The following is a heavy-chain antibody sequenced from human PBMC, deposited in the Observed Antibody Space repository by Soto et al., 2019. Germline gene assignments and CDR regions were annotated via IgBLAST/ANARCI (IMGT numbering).Heavy chain of an antibody. CDR3: ARGRLRYFDWLPPAVGY. CDR1: GYTFTSYA. V-gene: IGHV1-3*01. D-gene: IGHD3-9*01. CDR2: INAGNGNT. J-gene: IGHJ4*02. Sequence: GASVKVSCKASGYTFTSYAMHWVRQAPGQRLEWMGWINAGNGNTKYSQKFQGRVTITRDTSASTAYMELSSLRSEDTAVYYCARGRLRYFDWLPPAVGYWGQGTLVTVSS.